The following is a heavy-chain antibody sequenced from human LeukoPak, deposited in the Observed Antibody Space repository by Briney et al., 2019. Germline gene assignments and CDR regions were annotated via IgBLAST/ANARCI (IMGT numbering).Heavy chain of an antibody. Sequence: GASVKVSCKASGGTFSSYAISWVRQAPGQGLEWMGGIIPIFGTANYAQKFQGRVTITTDESTSTAYMELSSLRSEDTAVYYCAADIVVVPAAAYYMDVWGKGTTVTVSS. CDR2: IIPIFGTA. J-gene: IGHJ6*03. V-gene: IGHV1-69*05. CDR1: GGTFSSYA. CDR3: AADIVVVPAAAYYMDV. D-gene: IGHD2-2*01.